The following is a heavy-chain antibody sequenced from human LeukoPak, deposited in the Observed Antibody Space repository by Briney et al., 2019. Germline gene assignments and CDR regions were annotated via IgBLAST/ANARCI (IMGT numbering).Heavy chain of an antibody. CDR2: ISGSGGST. Sequence: GGSLRLSCVASGFSFTTHAMGWVRQAPGKGLEWVSHISGSGGSTKYSGSVKGRFTVSRDNSKNTLYLQINSLGADDTAVYYCAKDQDPHSYGSGSYAPFDYWGQGTLVTVSS. CDR3: AKDQDPHSYGSGSYAPFDY. J-gene: IGHJ4*02. CDR1: GFSFTTHA. V-gene: IGHV3-23*01. D-gene: IGHD3-10*01.